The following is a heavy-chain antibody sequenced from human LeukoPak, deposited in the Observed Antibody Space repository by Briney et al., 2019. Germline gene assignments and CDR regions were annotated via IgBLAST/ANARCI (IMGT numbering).Heavy chain of an antibody. CDR3: AKDHNYYDSSGYYLVRADAFDI. V-gene: IGHV3-23*01. CDR1: GFTFSSYA. D-gene: IGHD3-22*01. CDR2: ISGSGGST. Sequence: GGSLRLSCAASGFTFSSYAMSWVRQAPGKGLEWVSAISGSGGSTYYADSVKGRFTISRDNSKNTLYLQMNSLRAEDTAVYYCAKDHNYYDSSGYYLVRADAFDIWGQGTMVTDSS. J-gene: IGHJ3*02.